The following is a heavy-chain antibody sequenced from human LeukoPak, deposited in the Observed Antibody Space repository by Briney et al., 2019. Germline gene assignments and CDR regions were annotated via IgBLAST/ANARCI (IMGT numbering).Heavy chain of an antibody. Sequence: ASVKVSCKASGYTFTTYGISWVRQAPGQGLEWMGWLSAYNGNTNYAQNLPGRVTMTTDTSTSTAYMELRSLRSDDTAVYYCARDPSYDSSGYPNWFDPWGQGTLVTVSS. V-gene: IGHV1-18*01. CDR2: LSAYNGNT. J-gene: IGHJ5*02. D-gene: IGHD3-22*01. CDR3: ARDPSYDSSGYPNWFDP. CDR1: GYTFTTYG.